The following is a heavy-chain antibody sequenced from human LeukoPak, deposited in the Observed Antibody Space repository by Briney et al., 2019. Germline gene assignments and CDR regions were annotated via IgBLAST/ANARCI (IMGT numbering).Heavy chain of an antibody. CDR1: GGSFSGYY. CDR3: ARGLSKRYVVAP. CDR2: INHSGST. Sequence: PSETLSPTCAVYGGSFSGYYWSWIRQPPGKGLEWIGEINHSGSTNYNPSLKSRVTISVDTSKNQFSLKLSSVTAADTAVYYCARGLSKRYVVAPWSQGTPVTVSS. D-gene: IGHD2-2*01. V-gene: IGHV4-34*01. J-gene: IGHJ5*02.